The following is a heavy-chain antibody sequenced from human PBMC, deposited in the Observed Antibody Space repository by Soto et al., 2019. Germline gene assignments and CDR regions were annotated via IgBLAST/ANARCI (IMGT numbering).Heavy chain of an antibody. Sequence: QVHLVESGGGVVQPGRSLTLSCAASGFSFTTYAMQWVRQAPGKGLEWVAVISYDGSDKYYAVSVKGRFTISRDNSNNTVSLQMNSLRADDTAVYYCARDRGSYFDYWGQGTLVTVSS. CDR2: ISYDGSDK. CDR3: ARDRGSYFDY. J-gene: IGHJ4*02. CDR1: GFSFTTYA. D-gene: IGHD3-16*01. V-gene: IGHV3-30-3*01.